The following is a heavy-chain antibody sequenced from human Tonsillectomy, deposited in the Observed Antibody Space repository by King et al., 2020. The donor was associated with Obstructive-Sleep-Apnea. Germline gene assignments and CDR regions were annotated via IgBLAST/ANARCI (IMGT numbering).Heavy chain of an antibody. CDR2: INQDGSER. J-gene: IGHJ3*02. CDR3: ARALVWGSYPNDAFDI. Sequence: VQLVESGGGLVQPGGSLRLSCAASGFTFSSYWMTWVRQAPGKGLEWVANINQDGSERYYVDSVKGRFTTSRDNAKNSLYLQINSLRADDTSVFYCARALVWGSYPNDAFDIWGQGTMVTVSS. CDR1: GFTFSSYW. D-gene: IGHD3-16*02. V-gene: IGHV3-7*01.